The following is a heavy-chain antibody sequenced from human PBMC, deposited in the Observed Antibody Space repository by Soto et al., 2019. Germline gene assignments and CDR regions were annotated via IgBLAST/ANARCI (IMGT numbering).Heavy chain of an antibody. J-gene: IGHJ5*02. CDR2: IYYSGST. CDR3: ARDRITMVRGVIRGYWFDP. CDR1: GGSISSYY. Sequence: LETLSLTCTVSGGSISSYYWSWIRQPPGKGLEWIGYIYYSGSTNYNPSLKSRVTISVDTSKNQFSLKLSSVTAADTAVYYCARDRITMVRGVIRGYWFDPWGQGTLVTVSS. V-gene: IGHV4-59*01. D-gene: IGHD3-10*01.